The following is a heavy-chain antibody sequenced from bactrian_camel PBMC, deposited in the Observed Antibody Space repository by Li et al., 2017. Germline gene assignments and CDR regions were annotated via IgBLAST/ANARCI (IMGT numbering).Heavy chain of an antibody. CDR1: SFTYRNYY. V-gene: IGHV3S40*01. Sequence: QLVESGGGSVQAGGSLRLSCTISSFTYRNYYMTWFRQAPEKEREGVAATTIGGGRSYYADSVKGRFTISQDRDENTLILQMNSLKPEDTGMYYCAAAGSCSSLKGGQGRWGQGTQVTVS. CDR3: AAAGSCSSLKGGQGR. J-gene: IGHJ4*01. D-gene: IGHD3*01. CDR2: TTIGGGRS.